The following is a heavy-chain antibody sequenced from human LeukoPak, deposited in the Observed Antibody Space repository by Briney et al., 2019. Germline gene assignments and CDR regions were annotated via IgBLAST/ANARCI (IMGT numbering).Heavy chain of an antibody. Sequence: GGSLILSCAASGFTFSSYAMHWVRQAPGKGLEWVAVISYDGSNKYYADSVKGRFTISRDNSKNTLYLQMNSLRAEDTAVYYCARTMRPILTGYYSLDYWGQGTLVTVSS. CDR2: ISYDGSNK. D-gene: IGHD3-9*01. CDR3: ARTMRPILTGYYSLDY. CDR1: GFTFSSYA. J-gene: IGHJ4*02. V-gene: IGHV3-30-3*01.